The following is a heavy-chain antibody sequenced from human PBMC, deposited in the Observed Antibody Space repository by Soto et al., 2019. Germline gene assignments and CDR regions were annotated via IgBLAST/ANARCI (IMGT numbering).Heavy chain of an antibody. CDR2: INPNSGGT. V-gene: IGHV1-2*02. CDR1: GYTITGNY. CDR3: ARGRGKYFFLTGYFLASLGD. Sequence: GSAVKASCKASGYTITGNYMHWGRQAPGQGLEWMGWINPNSGGTNYAQKFQGRVTMTRDTSISTAYMELSRLRSDDTAVYYCARGRGKYFFLTGYFLASLGDWGPGILVTVFS. D-gene: IGHD3-9*01. J-gene: IGHJ4*02.